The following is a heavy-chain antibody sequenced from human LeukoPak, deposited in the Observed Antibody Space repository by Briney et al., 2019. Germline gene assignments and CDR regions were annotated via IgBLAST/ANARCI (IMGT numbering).Heavy chain of an antibody. D-gene: IGHD3-10*01. J-gene: IGHJ6*03. CDR2: MNPNSGNT. CDR3: ARGRRGVVRGAGGRYYYTDV. CDR1: GYTFTSYD. V-gene: IGHV1-8*03. Sequence: ASVKVSCKASGYTFTSYDINWVRQATGQGLEWMGWMNPNSGNTGYAQKFQGRVTITRNTSISTAYMELSSLRSEDTAVYYCARGRRGVVRGAGGRYYYTDVWGKGTTVT.